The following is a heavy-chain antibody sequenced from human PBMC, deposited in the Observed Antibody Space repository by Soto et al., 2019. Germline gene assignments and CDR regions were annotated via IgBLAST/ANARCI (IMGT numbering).Heavy chain of an antibody. CDR2: ISYDGSNK. D-gene: IGHD3-10*01. CDR1: GFTFSSYA. J-gene: IGHJ4*02. V-gene: IGHV3-30*04. CDR3: ARGGGSGSYYDY. Sequence: GGSLRLSCAASGFTFSSYAMHWDRQAPGKGLEWVAVISYDGSNKYYADSVKGRFTISRDNSKNTLYLQMNSLRAEDTAVYYCARGGGSGSYYDYWGQGTLVTVSS.